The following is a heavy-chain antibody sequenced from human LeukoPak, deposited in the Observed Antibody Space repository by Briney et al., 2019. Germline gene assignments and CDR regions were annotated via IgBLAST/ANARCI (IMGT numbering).Heavy chain of an antibody. V-gene: IGHV4-59*01. D-gene: IGHD3-10*01. J-gene: IGHJ5*02. CDR1: GGSISSYY. CDR3: AREVQLLWFGELLSWFDP. Sequence: PSETLSLTCTVSGGSISSYYWSWIRQPPGKGLEWIGYIYYSGSTNYNPSLKSRVTISVDTSKNQFSLKLSSVTAADTAVYYCAREVQLLWFGELLSWFDPRGQGTLVTVSS. CDR2: IYYSGST.